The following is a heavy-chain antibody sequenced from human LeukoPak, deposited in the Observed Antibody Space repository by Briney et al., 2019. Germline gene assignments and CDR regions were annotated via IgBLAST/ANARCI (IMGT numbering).Heavy chain of an antibody. CDR2: IYYSGST. J-gene: IGHJ6*02. Sequence: PSETLSLTCTVSGGSISSYYWSWIRQPPGKGLEWIGYIYYSGSTNYNPSLKSRVTISVDTSKNQFSLKRSSVTAADTAVYYCARDPHYYYGMDVWGQGTTVTVSS. CDR1: GGSISSYY. V-gene: IGHV4-59*01. CDR3: ARDPHYYYGMDV.